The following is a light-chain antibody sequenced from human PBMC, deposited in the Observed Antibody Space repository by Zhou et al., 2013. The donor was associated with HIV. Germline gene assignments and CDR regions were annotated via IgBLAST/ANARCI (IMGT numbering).Light chain of an antibody. CDR2: TAS. V-gene: IGKV1-27*01. J-gene: IGKJ1*01. Sequence: DIQMTQPPSSLSASVGDRVTITCRASQDIGYYLDWYQQKPGKVPRLLIYTASILLSGVPSRFSGMGSGTDFTLTISSLQPEDVATYYCQKCDSAPRTFGPGTKVEIK. CDR3: QKCDSAPRT. CDR1: QDIGYY.